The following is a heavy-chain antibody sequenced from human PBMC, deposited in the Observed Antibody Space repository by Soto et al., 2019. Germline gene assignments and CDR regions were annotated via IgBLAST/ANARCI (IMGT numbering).Heavy chain of an antibody. CDR3: ARVRDPHLDHYGLDV. CDR1: GYTFTSYY. Sequence: ASVKVSCKASGYTFTSYYMHWVRQAPGQGLEWMGIINPSGGSTSYAQKFQGRVTITAEKSPTTVDLELSSLRSEDTAVYFCARVRDPHLDHYGLDVWGQGTTVTV. J-gene: IGHJ6*02. CDR2: INPSGGST. V-gene: IGHV1-46*01.